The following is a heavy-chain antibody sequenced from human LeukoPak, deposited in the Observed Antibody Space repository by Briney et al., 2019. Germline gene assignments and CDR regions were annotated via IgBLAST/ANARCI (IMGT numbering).Heavy chain of an antibody. Sequence: GGSLRLSCAASGFTVSSNYMSWVRQAPRKGLEWVSVIYSGGSTYYAESVKGRFTISRDNSKNTLYLQMNSLRAEDTAVYYCARGGYNYGYGYFDYWGQGTLVTVSS. D-gene: IGHD5-18*01. J-gene: IGHJ4*02. CDR3: ARGGYNYGYGYFDY. V-gene: IGHV3-53*01. CDR2: IYSGGST. CDR1: GFTVSSNY.